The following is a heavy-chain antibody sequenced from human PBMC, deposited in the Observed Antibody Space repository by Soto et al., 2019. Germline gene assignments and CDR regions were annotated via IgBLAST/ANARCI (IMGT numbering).Heavy chain of an antibody. CDR3: ARDREVVTAIPNYYGMDV. Sequence: GGSLRLSCAASGFTSSSYSMNWVRQAPGKGLEWVSSISSSSSYIYYADSVKGRFTISRDNAKNSLYLQMNSLRAEDTAVYYCARDREVVTAIPNYYGMDVWGQGTTVTVSS. J-gene: IGHJ6*02. CDR1: GFTSSSYS. CDR2: ISSSSSYI. D-gene: IGHD2-21*02. V-gene: IGHV3-21*01.